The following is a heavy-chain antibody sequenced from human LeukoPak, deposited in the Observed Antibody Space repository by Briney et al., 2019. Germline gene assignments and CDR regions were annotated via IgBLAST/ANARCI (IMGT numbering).Heavy chain of an antibody. Sequence: GGPLRLSCAASGLTFSMYWMSWVRQAPGKGLEWVANIKKDGIEKNYVDSVKGRFTISRDNAKNSLYLQMNSLRAEDTAVYYCAREAPESYGMDVWGKRTTVTVSS. CDR3: AREAPESYGMDV. CDR2: IKKDGIEK. CDR1: GLTFSMYW. V-gene: IGHV3-7*03. D-gene: IGHD1-14*01. J-gene: IGHJ6*04.